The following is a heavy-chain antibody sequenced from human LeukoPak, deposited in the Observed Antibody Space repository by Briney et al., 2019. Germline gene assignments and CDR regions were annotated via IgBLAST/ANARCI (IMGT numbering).Heavy chain of an antibody. CDR2: IYCSGST. Sequence: SETLSLTCTVSGGSISSYYWSWIRQPPGKGLEWIGYIYCSGSTNYNPSLKSRVTISVDTSKNQFSLKLSSVTAADTAVYYCARGGSDIGGDWFDPWGQGTLVTVSS. D-gene: IGHD2-15*01. J-gene: IGHJ5*02. CDR3: ARGGSDIGGDWFDP. CDR1: GGSISSYY. V-gene: IGHV4-59*01.